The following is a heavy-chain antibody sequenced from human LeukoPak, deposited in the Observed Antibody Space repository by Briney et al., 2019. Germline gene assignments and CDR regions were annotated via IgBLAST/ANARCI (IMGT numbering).Heavy chain of an antibody. CDR1: GGSISSGGYS. J-gene: IGHJ4*02. CDR2: IYYSGST. D-gene: IGHD3-22*01. CDR3: ARGDYDSSGYYSLLFDY. V-gene: IGHV4-30-2*01. Sequence: SETLSLTCTVSGGSISSGGYSWSWIRQHPGKGLEWIGYIYYSGSTYYNPSLKSRVTISVDRSKNQFSLKLSSVTAADTAVYYCARGDYDSSGYYSLLFDYWGQGTLVTVSS.